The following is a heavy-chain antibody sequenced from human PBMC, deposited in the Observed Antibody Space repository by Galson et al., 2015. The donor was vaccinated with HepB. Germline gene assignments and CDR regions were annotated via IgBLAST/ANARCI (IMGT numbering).Heavy chain of an antibody. Sequence: QSGSEVKKPGESLRISCKGSGYNFISHWINWVRQMPGKGLEWMGRIDPSDSYTNYSPSFQGHVIISVDKSISTVYLQWNNLKASDTAMYYCARRRRDDYSYYGMDVWGQGTTVTVSS. V-gene: IGHV5-10-1*01. CDR2: IDPSDSYT. CDR1: GYNFISHW. CDR3: ARRRRDDYSYYGMDV. D-gene: IGHD5-24*01. J-gene: IGHJ6*02.